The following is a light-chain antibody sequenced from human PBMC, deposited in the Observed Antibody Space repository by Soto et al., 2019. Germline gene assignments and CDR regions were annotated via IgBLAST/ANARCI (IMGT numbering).Light chain of an antibody. CDR3: QHYNNWPIT. CDR2: GTS. V-gene: IGKV3-15*01. CDR1: QSVASN. J-gene: IGKJ5*01. Sequence: EIVMTQSPASLSVSPGERVPLSCRASQSVASNLAWYQQKPGQAPRLLIYGTSTRATGVPARFSGSGSGTDFTLTISSLQAADFAVYHCQHYNNWPITFGQGTRLEI.